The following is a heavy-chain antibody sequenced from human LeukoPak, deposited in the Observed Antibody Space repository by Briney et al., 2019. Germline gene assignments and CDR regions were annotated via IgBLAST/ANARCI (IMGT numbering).Heavy chain of an antibody. CDR1: GFTFSSYA. CDR2: IRYDGSNK. V-gene: IGHV3-30*02. CDR3: AKRGLDSERYEYFQH. J-gene: IGHJ1*01. D-gene: IGHD1-26*01. Sequence: LTGGSLRLSCAASGFTFSSYAMHWVRQAPDKGLEWVAFIRYDGSNKYYADSVKGRFTISRDNSKNTLYLQMNSLKAEDTAVYYCAKRGLDSERYEYFQHWGQGTLVTVSS.